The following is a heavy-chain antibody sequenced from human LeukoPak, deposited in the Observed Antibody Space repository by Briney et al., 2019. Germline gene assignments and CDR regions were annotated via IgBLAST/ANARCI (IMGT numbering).Heavy chain of an antibody. Sequence: SETLSLTCTVSGGSISSSSYYWGWIRQPPGKGLEWIGSIYYSGSTYYNPSLKSRVTISVDTSKNQFSLKLSSVTAADTAVYYCARAAAGTTLGEFDPWGQGTLVTVSS. CDR2: IYYSGST. J-gene: IGHJ5*02. CDR1: GGSISSSSYY. D-gene: IGHD1-7*01. V-gene: IGHV4-39*07. CDR3: ARAAAGTTLGEFDP.